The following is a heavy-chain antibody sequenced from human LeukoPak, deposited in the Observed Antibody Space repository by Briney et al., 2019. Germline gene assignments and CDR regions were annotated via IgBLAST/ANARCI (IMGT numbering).Heavy chain of an antibody. D-gene: IGHD2-15*01. CDR2: ITGSGDST. V-gene: IGHV3-23*01. J-gene: IGHJ4*02. CDR1: GFAFSTYA. Sequence: PGGSLRLSCAASGFAFSTYAMSWVRQAPGKGLEWVSAITGSGDSTYYADSVKGRFTISRDNSKNTLSLQMNSLTVEDTAIYFCAKNVVVKRYIDFWGQGTLVTGSS. CDR3: AKNVVVKRYIDF.